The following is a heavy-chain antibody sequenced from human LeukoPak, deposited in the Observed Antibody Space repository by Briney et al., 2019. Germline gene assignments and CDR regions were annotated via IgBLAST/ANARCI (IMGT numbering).Heavy chain of an antibody. D-gene: IGHD3-10*01. CDR1: GGSISSSSYY. V-gene: IGHV4-39*07. Sequence: SETLSLTCTVSGGSISSSSYYWGWIRQPPGKGLEWIGSIYYSGSTYYNPSLKSRVIISVDTSKNQFSLKLSSVTAADTAVYYCARVGLGYSTSSELWFGELWFPFDYWGQGTLVTVSS. CDR2: IYYSGST. J-gene: IGHJ4*02. CDR3: ARVGLGYSTSSELWFGELWFPFDY.